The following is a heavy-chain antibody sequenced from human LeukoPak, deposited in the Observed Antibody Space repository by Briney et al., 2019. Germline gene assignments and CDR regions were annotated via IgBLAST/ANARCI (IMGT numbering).Heavy chain of an antibody. Sequence: PGGSLRLSCAASGFTFNSYWMSWVRQAPGRGLEWVGNIKQDGSEKYYVDSVKGRFTISRDNAKNSLYLQMNSLRAEDTAVYYCARSAGATTIDYWGQGTLVTVSS. D-gene: IGHD1-26*01. CDR2: IKQDGSEK. V-gene: IGHV3-7*01. J-gene: IGHJ4*02. CDR1: GFTFNSYW. CDR3: ARSAGATTIDY.